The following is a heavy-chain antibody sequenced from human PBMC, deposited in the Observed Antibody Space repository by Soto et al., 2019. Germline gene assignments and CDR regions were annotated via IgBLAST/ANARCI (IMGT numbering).Heavy chain of an antibody. J-gene: IGHJ6*02. V-gene: IGHV3-48*02. CDR2: ISSSGSTT. Sequence: GVLRLSCAASGFTFSSYSMNWVRQAPGKGLQWVSYISSSGSTTYYADSVRGRFTISRDNAKNSLYLQMNSLRDEDTAVYYCARPSKMYTSSSCGMDVWGQGTTVTVSS. CDR1: GFTFSSYS. D-gene: IGHD6-6*01. CDR3: ARPSKMYTSSSCGMDV.